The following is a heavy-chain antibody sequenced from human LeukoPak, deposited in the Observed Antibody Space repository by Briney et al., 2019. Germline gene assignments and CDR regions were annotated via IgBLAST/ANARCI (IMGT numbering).Heavy chain of an antibody. D-gene: IGHD1-1*01. J-gene: IGHJ4*02. CDR1: GGSISSSSYY. V-gene: IGHV4-39*07. CDR2: IYYTGSA. Sequence: SETLSLTCTVSGGSISSSSYYWGWIRQPPGKGLEWIGSIYYTGSAHYNPSLKSRLTISLDTSKNQFSLKLNSMTAADTAVYYCAAVYTTFDYWGQGTLVTVSS. CDR3: AAVYTTFDY.